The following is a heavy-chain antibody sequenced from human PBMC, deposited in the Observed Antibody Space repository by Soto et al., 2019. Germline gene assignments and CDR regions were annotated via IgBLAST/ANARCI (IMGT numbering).Heavy chain of an antibody. CDR1: GYSFTSYW. CDR3: ARHIGYMWHDNWFDP. D-gene: IGHD3-16*02. J-gene: IGHJ5*02. CDR2: IYTGDSDT. Sequence: GESLKISCKGSGYSFTSYWIGWVRQMPGKGLEWMGIIYTGDSDTRYSPSFQGQVTSSADKSISTAYLQWSSLKACDTAMYYCARHIGYMWHDNWFDPWGQGTLVTVSS. V-gene: IGHV5-51*01.